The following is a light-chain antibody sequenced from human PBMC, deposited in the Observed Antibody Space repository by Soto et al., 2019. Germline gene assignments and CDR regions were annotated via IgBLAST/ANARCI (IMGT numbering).Light chain of an antibody. J-gene: IGKJ4*01. V-gene: IGKV3D-15*01. CDR1: QSVSSN. Sequence: EIVMTQSPDTLSVPPGERATLSCRASQSVSSNLAWYQQKPGQAPRLLIYEASTRATGIPARFSGSGSGAEFTLTISSLQSEDFAVYYCQQYNKWPLTFGGGTKVEIK. CDR2: EAS. CDR3: QQYNKWPLT.